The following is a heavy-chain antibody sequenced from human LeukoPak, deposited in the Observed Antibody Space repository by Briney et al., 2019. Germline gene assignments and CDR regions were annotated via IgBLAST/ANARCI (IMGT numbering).Heavy chain of an antibody. Sequence: PSETLSLTCAAYGXSFSGYYWSWIRQPPGKGLEWIGEINHSGSTNYNPSLKSRVTISVDTSKNQFSLKLSSVTAADTAVYYCALGYYDILTGYYKPPFNWFNPWGQGTLVTVSS. J-gene: IGHJ5*02. D-gene: IGHD3-9*01. CDR2: INHSGST. CDR3: ALGYYDILTGYYKPPFNWFNP. CDR1: GXSFSGYY. V-gene: IGHV4-34*01.